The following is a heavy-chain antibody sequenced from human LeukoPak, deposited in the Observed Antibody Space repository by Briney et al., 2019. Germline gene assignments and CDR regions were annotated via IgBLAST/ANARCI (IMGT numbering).Heavy chain of an antibody. V-gene: IGHV1-69*06. Sequence: SVKVSCKASGGTFSSYAISWVRQAPGQGLEWMGGIIPIFGTANYAQKFQGRVTITADKSTSTAYMELSSLSSEDTAVYYCARGHPYSSGWFGYFDYWGQGTLVTVSS. J-gene: IGHJ4*02. CDR1: GGTFSSYA. CDR2: IIPIFGTA. D-gene: IGHD6-19*01. CDR3: ARGHPYSSGWFGYFDY.